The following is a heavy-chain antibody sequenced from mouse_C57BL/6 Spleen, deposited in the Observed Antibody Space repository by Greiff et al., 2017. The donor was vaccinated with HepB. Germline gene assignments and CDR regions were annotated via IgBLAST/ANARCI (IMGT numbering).Heavy chain of an antibody. J-gene: IGHJ1*03. CDR2: ISSGSGTI. CDR3: ARNYYVSSHWYVDV. V-gene: IGHV5-17*01. Sequence: DVKLVESGGGLVKPGGSLKLSCAASGFTFSDYGMHWVRQAPEKGLEWVAYISSGSGTIYYADTVKGRFTISRDNAKNTLFLQMTRLRSEDTAMYYCARNYYVSSHWYVDVWGTGTTVTVSS. CDR1: GFTFSDYG. D-gene: IGHD1-1*01.